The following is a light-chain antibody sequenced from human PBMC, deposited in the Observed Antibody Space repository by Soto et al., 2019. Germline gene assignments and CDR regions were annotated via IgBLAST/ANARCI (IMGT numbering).Light chain of an antibody. CDR1: SSDVGGYNY. J-gene: IGLJ2*01. Sequence: QSVLTQPASVSGSPGQSITISCTGTSSDVGGYNYVSWYQQHPGKAPKLLIYDVNNRPSGVSSRFSGSKSGNTASLTISGLQAEDEAEYYCTSYTTTSTVIFRRGTKLTVL. CDR2: DVN. V-gene: IGLV2-14*03. CDR3: TSYTTTSTVI.